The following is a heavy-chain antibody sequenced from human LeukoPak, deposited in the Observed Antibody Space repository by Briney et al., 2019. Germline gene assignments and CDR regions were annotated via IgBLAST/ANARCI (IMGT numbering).Heavy chain of an antibody. CDR1: GFTFSSYW. CDR2: IKQDGSEK. V-gene: IGHV3-7*01. CDR3: ARLRGYSYGDLDY. D-gene: IGHD5-18*01. Sequence: PGGSLRLSCAASGFTFSSYWMSWVRQAPGEGLEWVANIKQDGSEKYYVDSVKGRFTISRDNAKNSLYLQMNSLRAEDTAVYYCARLRGYSYGDLDYWGQGTLVTVSS. J-gene: IGHJ4*02.